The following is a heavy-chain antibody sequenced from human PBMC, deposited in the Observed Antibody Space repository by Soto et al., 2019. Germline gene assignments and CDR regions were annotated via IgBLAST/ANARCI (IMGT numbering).Heavy chain of an antibody. CDR1: GFNFSSYV. CDR3: ARDGRSLPRDGLRSSYYFDY. J-gene: IGHJ4*02. D-gene: IGHD1-26*01. Sequence: QVQLVESGGGVVQPGRSLRLSCAASGFNFSSYVMHWVRQAPGKGLEWVAVIWYDGGNKYYADSVKGRFTISRDNSKNALYLQTNSLRAEDTGVYYCARDGRSLPRDGLRSSYYFDYWGQGTLVTVSS. CDR2: IWYDGGNK. V-gene: IGHV3-33*01.